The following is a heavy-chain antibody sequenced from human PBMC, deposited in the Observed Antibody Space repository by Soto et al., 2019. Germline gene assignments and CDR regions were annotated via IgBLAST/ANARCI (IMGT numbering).Heavy chain of an antibody. Sequence: SVKVSCKASGYIFTGYHMHWVRQAPGQGLEWMGWSNPNSGGTKYAQKFQGRVTMTRDTSISTAYMELSSLRSDDTAVYYFASDELPIYYYGMDVWGQGTTVTVSS. V-gene: IGHV1-2*02. CDR2: SNPNSGGT. CDR3: ASDELPIYYYGMDV. J-gene: IGHJ6*02. CDR1: GYIFTGYH. D-gene: IGHD1-7*01.